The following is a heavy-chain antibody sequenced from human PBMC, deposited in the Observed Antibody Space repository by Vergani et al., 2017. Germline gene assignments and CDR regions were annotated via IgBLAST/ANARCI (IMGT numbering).Heavy chain of an antibody. D-gene: IGHD3-16*01. V-gene: IGHV3-9*01. CDR2: ISWNSGSI. CDR3: VKDNDYDADGPFDL. J-gene: IGHJ2*01. Sequence: EVQLVESGGELVQPGRPLRLSCAASGFTFDDYAMHWVRQAPGKGLEWVSGISWNSGSIGYADSVKGRFTISRDNAKNSLYLQMNSLRHEDTALYFCVKDNDYDADGPFDLWGRGTLVTVSS. CDR1: GFTFDDYA.